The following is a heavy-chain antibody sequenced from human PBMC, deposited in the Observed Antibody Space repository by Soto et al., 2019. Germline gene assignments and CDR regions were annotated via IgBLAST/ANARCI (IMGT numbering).Heavy chain of an antibody. D-gene: IGHD3-22*01. CDR3: ARDRRYYYDSSGSYGMDV. V-gene: IGHV1-69*13. CDR1: GGTFSSYA. Sequence: SVKVSCKASGGTFSSYAISWVRQAPGQGLEWMGGIIPIFGTANYAQKFQGRVTITADESTSTAYMELSSLRSEETAVYYCARDRRYYYDSSGSYGMDVWGQGTTVTVSS. CDR2: IIPIFGTA. J-gene: IGHJ6*02.